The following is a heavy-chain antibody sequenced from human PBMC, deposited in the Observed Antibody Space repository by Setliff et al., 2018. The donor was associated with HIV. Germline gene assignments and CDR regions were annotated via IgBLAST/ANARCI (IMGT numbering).Heavy chain of an antibody. J-gene: IGHJ2*01. V-gene: IGHV4-59*11. CDR2: IYYSGST. CDR3: ARDQDSGSPGWYFDL. Sequence: SETLSLTCSVSGGSIRSHYWSWIRQPPGEGLEWIGYIYYSGSTNYNPSLKSRVTISVYTSKSQFSLKLSSVTAADTAVYYCARDQDSGSPGWYFDLWGRGTLVTVSS. CDR1: GGSIRSHY. D-gene: IGHD1-26*01.